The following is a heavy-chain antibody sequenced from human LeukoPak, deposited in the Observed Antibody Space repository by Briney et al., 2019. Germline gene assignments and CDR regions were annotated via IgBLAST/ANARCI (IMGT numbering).Heavy chain of an antibody. CDR3: ARHYYDSRGYPSLDY. D-gene: IGHD3-22*01. Sequence: GASVKVSCKASGYTFTSYDINWVRQATGQGLEWMGWMNPNNGATGFTQKFQGRVILTRNTSINTAYMELSSLGSEDTAVYYCARHYYDSRGYPSLDYWGQGTLVTVSS. CDR2: MNPNNGAT. J-gene: IGHJ4*02. V-gene: IGHV1-8*02. CDR1: GYTFTSYD.